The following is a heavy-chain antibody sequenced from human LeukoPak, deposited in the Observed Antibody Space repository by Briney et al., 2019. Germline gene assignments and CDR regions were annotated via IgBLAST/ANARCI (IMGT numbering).Heavy chain of an antibody. CDR3: TTLLLWLGEPIY. CDR1: GFTFSDAW. Sequence: GGSLRLSRAASGFTFSDAWMSWVRQAPGKGLKWVGRIKSKSDGGTTDYAAPVKGRFTISRDDSKNTLYLQMNSLKTEDTAVYYCTTLLLWLGEPIYWGQGTLVTVSS. CDR2: IKSKSDGGTT. V-gene: IGHV3-15*01. J-gene: IGHJ4*02. D-gene: IGHD3-10*01.